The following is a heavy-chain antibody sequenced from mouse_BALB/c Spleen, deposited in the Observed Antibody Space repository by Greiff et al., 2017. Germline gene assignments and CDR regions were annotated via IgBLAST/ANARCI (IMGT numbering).Heavy chain of an antibody. J-gene: IGHJ4*01. V-gene: IGHV5-17*02. CDR2: ISSGSSTI. CDR3: ARSALLDYYAMDY. Sequence: EVQRVESGGGLVQPGGSRKLSCAASGFTFSSFGMHWVRQAPEKGLEWVAYISSGSSTIYYADTVKGRFTISRDNPKNTLFLQMTSLRSEDTAMYYCARSALLDYYAMDYWGQGTSVTVSS. CDR1: GFTFSSFG. D-gene: IGHD1-1*01.